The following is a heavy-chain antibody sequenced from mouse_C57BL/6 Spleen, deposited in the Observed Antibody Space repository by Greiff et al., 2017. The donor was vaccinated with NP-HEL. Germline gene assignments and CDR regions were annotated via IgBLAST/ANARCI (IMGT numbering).Heavy chain of an antibody. CDR2: IYPGSGST. Sequence: QVHVKQPGAELVKPGASVKMSCKASGYTFTSYWITWVKQRPGQGLEWIGDIYPGSGSTNYNEKFKSKATLTVDTSSSTAYMQLSSLTSEDSAVYYCARGGDSYFDYWGQGTTLTVSS. CDR1: GYTFTSYW. D-gene: IGHD2-13*01. J-gene: IGHJ2*01. CDR3: ARGGDSYFDY. V-gene: IGHV1-55*01.